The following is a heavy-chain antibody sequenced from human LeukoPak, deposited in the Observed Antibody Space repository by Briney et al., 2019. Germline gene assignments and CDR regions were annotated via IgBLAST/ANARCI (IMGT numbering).Heavy chain of an antibody. J-gene: IGHJ4*02. Sequence: GGSLKLSCEASGFTFSSYAMHWVRQAPGKGLEYVSAISSNGGSTYYANSVKGRFTISRDNSKNTLYLQMGSLRAEDIAVYYCAREGDSSAKRSFDYWGQGTLVTVAS. V-gene: IGHV3-64*01. D-gene: IGHD3-22*01. CDR1: GFTFSSYA. CDR3: AREGDSSAKRSFDY. CDR2: ISSNGGST.